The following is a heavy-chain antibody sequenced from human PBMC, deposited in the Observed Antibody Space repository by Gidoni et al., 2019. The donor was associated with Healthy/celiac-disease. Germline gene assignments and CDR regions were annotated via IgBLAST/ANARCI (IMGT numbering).Heavy chain of an antibody. CDR2: ISYYGSNK. V-gene: IGHV3-30-3*01. Sequence: QVQLVESGGGVVPPGRSLRLSCAASGFTFSSYAVHWVRQAPGKGLEWVAFISYYGSNKYYADSVKGRFTISRDNSKNTLYLQMNSLSAEDTAVYYCARYRLELLSLLDYWGQGTLVTVSS. D-gene: IGHD1-26*01. CDR1: GFTFSSYA. J-gene: IGHJ4*02. CDR3: ARYRLELLSLLDY.